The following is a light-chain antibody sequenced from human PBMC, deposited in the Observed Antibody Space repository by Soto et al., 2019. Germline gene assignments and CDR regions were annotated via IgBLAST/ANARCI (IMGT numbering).Light chain of an antibody. CDR1: QGISSY. V-gene: IGKV1-9*01. CDR2: AAS. CDR3: LQVNSFPLS. Sequence: IQLTQSPSSLSASVGDRVTINCRASQGISSYLAWYQQKPGKAPKFLIYAASTLQSGVPSRFTGSGSGTDFTLTIASRQPEDFATYYCLQVNSFPLSFGGGTKVEIK. J-gene: IGKJ4*01.